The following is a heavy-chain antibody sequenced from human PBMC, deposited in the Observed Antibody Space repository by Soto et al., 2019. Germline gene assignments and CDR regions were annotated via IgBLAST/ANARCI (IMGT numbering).Heavy chain of an antibody. D-gene: IGHD3-22*01. J-gene: IGHJ5*02. CDR2: ISSSGSTI. CDR3: ASTKYYYDSSRTRQWFDP. V-gene: IGHV3-11*01. Sequence: GGSLRLSCAASGFTFSDYYMSWIRQAPGKGLEWVSYISSSGSTIYYADSVKGRFTISRDNAKNSLYLQMNSLRAEDTAVYYCASTKYYYDSSRTRQWFDPWGQGTLVTVSS. CDR1: GFTFSDYY.